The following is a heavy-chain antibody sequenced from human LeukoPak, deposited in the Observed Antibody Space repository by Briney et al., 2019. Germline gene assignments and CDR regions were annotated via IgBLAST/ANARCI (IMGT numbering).Heavy chain of an antibody. CDR3: AKDPTYYYGSGSYWRNYYFDY. Sequence: SGGSLRLSCAASGFTFSSYAMSWVRQAPGKGLEWVSAISGSGGSTYYADSVKGRFTISRDNSKTTLYLQMNSLSAEDTAVYYCAKDPTYYYGSGSYWRNYYFDYWGQGTLVTVSS. V-gene: IGHV3-23*01. J-gene: IGHJ4*02. CDR2: ISGSGGST. D-gene: IGHD3-10*01. CDR1: GFTFSSYA.